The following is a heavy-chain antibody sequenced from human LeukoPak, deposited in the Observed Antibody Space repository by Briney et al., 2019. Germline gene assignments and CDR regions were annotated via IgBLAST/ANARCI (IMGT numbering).Heavy chain of an antibody. J-gene: IGHJ6*03. D-gene: IGHD1-7*01. CDR3: ARGGVDSMGPFRELIYYMDV. Sequence: ASVKVSCKASGYTFTSYDINWVRQATGQGLEWMGWMNPNSGNTGYAQKFQGRVTITRNTSISTAYMELSSLRSEDTAVYYCARGGVDSMGPFRELIYYMDVWGKGTTVTVSS. CDR2: MNPNSGNT. V-gene: IGHV1-8*03. CDR1: GYTFTSYD.